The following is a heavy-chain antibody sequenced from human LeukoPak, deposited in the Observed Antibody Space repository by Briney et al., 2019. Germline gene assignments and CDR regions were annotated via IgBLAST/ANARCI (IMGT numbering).Heavy chain of an antibody. D-gene: IGHD3-10*01. V-gene: IGHV3-30*07. J-gene: IGHJ4*02. CDR1: GFIFSSYA. Sequence: GGSLRLSCAASGFIFSSYAMHWVRQAPGKGLEWVAIISYDGSNKYYADSVKGRFTISRDNAKNSLYLQMTSLRAEDTAVYYCARDQSNSDVTMVRGDPHLYYFDYWGQGTLVTVSS. CDR2: ISYDGSNK. CDR3: ARDQSNSDVTMVRGDPHLYYFDY.